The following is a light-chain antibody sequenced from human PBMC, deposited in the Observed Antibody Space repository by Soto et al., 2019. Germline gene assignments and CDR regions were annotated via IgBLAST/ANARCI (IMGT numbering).Light chain of an antibody. CDR1: QTVGNS. CDR3: QQYITWPEYS. CDR2: GAS. J-gene: IGKJ2*03. Sequence: EMVMTQSPATLSVSPGDGATLSCRASQTVGNSLAWYQQKPGQAPRLLIYGASTRVTGTPVRFTGSGSGTEFTLTITSLESEDFEVYYCQQYITWPEYSFGPGTKLEIK. V-gene: IGKV3-15*01.